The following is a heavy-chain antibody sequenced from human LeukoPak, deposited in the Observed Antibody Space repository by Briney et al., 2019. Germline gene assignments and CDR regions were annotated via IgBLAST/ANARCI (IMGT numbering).Heavy chain of an antibody. CDR2: INTNGGNT. V-gene: IGHV3-64D*09. CDR3: VKGRAAYCGADCSFDY. Sequence: QPGGSLRLSCSASGFTFSTYAMHWVRQAPGKGLEYVSAINTNGGNTYYAGSVKGRFTISRDNSKNTLYLQMSSLRAEDTAVYFCVKGRAAYCGADCSFDYWGQGTLVTVSS. J-gene: IGHJ4*02. D-gene: IGHD2-21*02. CDR1: GFTFSTYA.